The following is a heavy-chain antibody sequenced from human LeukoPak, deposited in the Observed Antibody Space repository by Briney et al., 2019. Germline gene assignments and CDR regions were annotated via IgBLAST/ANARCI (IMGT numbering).Heavy chain of an antibody. CDR3: AREIERPTYYYDSSGYYGAFDI. CDR2: INPRGGST. V-gene: IGHV1-46*03. D-gene: IGHD3-22*01. J-gene: IGHJ3*02. Sequence: ASVKDSCKASGYTFTSYYMHWVRQAPGQGLEWMGIINPRGGSTSYAQKFQGRVTMTRDTSTSTVYMELSSLRSEDTAVYYCAREIERPTYYYDSSGYYGAFDIWGQGTMVTVSS. CDR1: GYTFTSYY.